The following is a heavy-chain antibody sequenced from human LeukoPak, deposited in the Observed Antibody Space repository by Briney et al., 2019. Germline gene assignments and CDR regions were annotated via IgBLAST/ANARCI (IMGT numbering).Heavy chain of an antibody. J-gene: IGHJ4*02. CDR3: VPDSKEIPPAMDY. Sequence: GGSLRLFCAASGFTFSSYSMNWVRQAPGKGLEWVSGVSESGGSTSKADSVKGRFTISRDNSKDTLYLQMNSLRAEDTAIYYCVPDSKEIPPAMDYWGQGTLVTVSS. CDR1: GFTFSSYS. D-gene: IGHD2-2*01. V-gene: IGHV3-23*01. CDR2: VSESGGST.